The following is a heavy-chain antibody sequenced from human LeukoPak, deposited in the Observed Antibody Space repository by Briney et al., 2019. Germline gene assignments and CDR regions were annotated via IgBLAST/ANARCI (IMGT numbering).Heavy chain of an antibody. CDR1: GFTVSSNY. V-gene: IGHV3-66*01. CDR2: IYSGGST. D-gene: IGHD3-22*01. Sequence: GGSLRLSCAASGFTVSSNYMSWVRQAPGKGLEWVSVIYSGGSTYYADSVKGRFTISRDNSKNTLYLQMNSLRAEDTAVYYCARDGYDSSGYYALWGQGTLVTASS. J-gene: IGHJ4*02. CDR3: ARDGYDSSGYYAL.